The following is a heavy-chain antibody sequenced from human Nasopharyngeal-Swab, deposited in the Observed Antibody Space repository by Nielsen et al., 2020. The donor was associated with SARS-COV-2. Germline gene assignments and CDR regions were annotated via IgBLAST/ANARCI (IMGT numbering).Heavy chain of an antibody. D-gene: IGHD3-10*01. Sequence: GSLRISCAASGFTFSSYAMSWVRQAPGKGLEWVSAISGSGGNTYYADSVKGRFTISRDNSKNTLYLQMNSLRAEDTAVYYCAGNMVRGVIFVRGFDPWGQGTLVTVSS. CDR2: ISGSGGNT. CDR1: GFTFSSYA. J-gene: IGHJ5*02. CDR3: AGNMVRGVIFVRGFDP. V-gene: IGHV3-23*01.